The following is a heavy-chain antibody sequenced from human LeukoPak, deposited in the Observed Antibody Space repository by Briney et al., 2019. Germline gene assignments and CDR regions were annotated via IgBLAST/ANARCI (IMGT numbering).Heavy chain of an antibody. CDR2: INPNSGGT. D-gene: IGHD3-9*01. CDR1: GYTFIGNY. J-gene: IGHJ6*03. CDR3: ARGTVSHFDLQPYMDV. Sequence: GASVKVSCKASGYTFIGNYMNWVRQAPGQGLEWMGWINPNSGGTNYAQKFQGRVTMTRDTSISTAYMDLSRLRSDDTAVYYCARGTVSHFDLQPYMDVWGKGTTVSIPS. V-gene: IGHV1-2*02.